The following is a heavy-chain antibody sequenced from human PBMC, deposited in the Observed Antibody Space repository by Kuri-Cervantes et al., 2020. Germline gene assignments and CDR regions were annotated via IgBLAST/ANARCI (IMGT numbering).Heavy chain of an antibody. Sequence: GGSLRLSCAASGTTFSDHYMDWVRQAPGKGLEWVGRIRNKANSYITVYAASVKGRFTISRDDSKNIAHLHMNSLTIADTGVYFCTRNRSTPFDHWGQGTRVTVSS. CDR1: GTTFSDHY. D-gene: IGHD1-14*01. J-gene: IGHJ4*02. CDR3: TRNRSTPFDH. CDR2: IRNKANSYIT. V-gene: IGHV3-72*01.